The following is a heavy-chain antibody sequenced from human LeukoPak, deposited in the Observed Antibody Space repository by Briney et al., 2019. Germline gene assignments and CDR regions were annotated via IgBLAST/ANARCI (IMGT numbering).Heavy chain of an antibody. V-gene: IGHV3-30*03. J-gene: IGHJ6*02. D-gene: IGHD2-15*01. CDR2: ISYDGSNK. CDR1: GFTFSSYG. Sequence: PGGSLRLSCAASGFTFSSYGMHWVRQAPGKGLEWVAVISYDGSNKYYADSVKGRFTISRDNSKNTLYLQMNSLRAEDTAVYYCASQHIVVVVAPFGSGMDVWGQGTTVTVSS. CDR3: ASQHIVVVVAPFGSGMDV.